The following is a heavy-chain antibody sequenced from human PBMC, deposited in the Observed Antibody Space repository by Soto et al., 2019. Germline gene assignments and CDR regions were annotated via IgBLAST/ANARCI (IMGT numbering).Heavy chain of an antibody. D-gene: IGHD5-12*01. Sequence: SETLSLTCTVSGGSISSSSYYWGWIRQPPGKGLEWIGSIYYSGSTYYNPSLKSRVTISVDTSKNQFSLKPSSVTAADTAVYYCARQRGATPFYYYYGMDVWGQGTTVTVSS. CDR3: ARQRGATPFYYYYGMDV. CDR1: GGSISSSSYY. V-gene: IGHV4-39*01. CDR2: IYYSGST. J-gene: IGHJ6*02.